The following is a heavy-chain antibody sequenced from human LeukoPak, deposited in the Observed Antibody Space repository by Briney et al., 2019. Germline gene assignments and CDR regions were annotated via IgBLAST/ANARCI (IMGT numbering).Heavy chain of an antibody. CDR1: GYTFTDYY. Sequence: GASVKVSCKASGYTFTDYYMNWVRQAPGQGLEWMGWMNPNNGNTNYAQKLQGRVTMTTDTSTSTAYMELRSLRSDDTAVYYCARDGSGSYSLNWFDPWGQGTLVTVSS. V-gene: IGHV1-18*04. J-gene: IGHJ5*02. CDR3: ARDGSGSYSLNWFDP. D-gene: IGHD1-26*01. CDR2: MNPNNGNT.